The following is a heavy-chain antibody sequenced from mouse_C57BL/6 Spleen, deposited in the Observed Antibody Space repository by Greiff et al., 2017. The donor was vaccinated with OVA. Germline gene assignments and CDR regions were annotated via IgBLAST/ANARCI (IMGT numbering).Heavy chain of an antibody. CDR2: IRSKSNNSAT. Sequence: EVQRVESGGGLVQPKGSLKLSCAASGFSFNTYAMNWVRQAPGKGLEWVARIRSKSNNSATYYADSVKDRFTISRDDSESMLYLQMNNLKTEDTAMYYCVRWGLREFAYWGQGTLVTVSA. CDR1: GFSFNTYA. D-gene: IGHD2-4*01. V-gene: IGHV10-1*01. CDR3: VRWGLREFAY. J-gene: IGHJ3*01.